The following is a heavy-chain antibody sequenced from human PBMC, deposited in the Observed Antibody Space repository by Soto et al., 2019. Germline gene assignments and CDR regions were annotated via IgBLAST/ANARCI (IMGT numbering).Heavy chain of an antibody. Sequence: QVRLVQSGAEVKKPGASVAVSCKASGYIFTNYYIPCVRQAHGQGLEWMGIINPNGGRTNCAQKVQGRLTLTRDTSTSTVSMDLSSLRSEDTAGYYCARVLYLCDQWGQGTLVTVSS. CDR1: GYIFTNYY. D-gene: IGHD2-21*01. CDR2: INPNGGRT. J-gene: IGHJ5*02. V-gene: IGHV1-46*01. CDR3: ARVLYLCDQ.